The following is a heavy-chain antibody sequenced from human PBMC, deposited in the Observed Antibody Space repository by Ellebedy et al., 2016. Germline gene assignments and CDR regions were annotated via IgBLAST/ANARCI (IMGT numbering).Heavy chain of an antibody. CDR3: ARGSSYIGDYVGPGAFDS. CDR2: INTVGSST. CDR1: GFTFDRDW. D-gene: IGHD4-17*01. Sequence: GESLKISCVGSGFTFDRDWMHWVRQGPGKGLVWVSRINTVGSSTTYADFVKGRFTISRDNAQNTVYLQMNSLRVDDTVVYYCARGSSYIGDYVGPGAFDSWGQGMLVTVS. V-gene: IGHV3-74*01. J-gene: IGHJ4*02.